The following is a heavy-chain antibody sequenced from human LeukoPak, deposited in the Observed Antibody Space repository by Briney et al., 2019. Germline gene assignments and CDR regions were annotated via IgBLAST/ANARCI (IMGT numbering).Heavy chain of an antibody. D-gene: IGHD2-15*01. CDR1: GYTFTSYG. J-gene: IGHJ5*02. CDR2: ISAYNGNT. CDR3: AGRPEAARGRCFDP. V-gene: IGHV1-18*01. Sequence: ASVKVSCKASGYTFTSYGISWVRQAPGQGLEWMGWISAYNGNTNYAQKLQGRVTMTEDTSTDTAYMELSSLRSEDTAVYYCAGRPEAARGRCFDPWGQGTLVTVSS.